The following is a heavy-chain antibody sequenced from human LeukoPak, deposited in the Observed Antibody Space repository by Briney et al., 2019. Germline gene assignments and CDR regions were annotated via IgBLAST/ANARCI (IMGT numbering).Heavy chain of an antibody. CDR3: ARGCSSTSCYTRNWFDP. V-gene: IGHV1-2*02. CDR1: GYTFTGYY. Sequence: ASVKVSCKASGYTFTGYYMHWVRQAPGQGLEWMGWINSNSGGTNYAQKFQGRVTMTRDTSISTAYMELSRLRSDDTAVYYCARGCSSTSCYTRNWFDPWGQGTLVTVSS. D-gene: IGHD2-2*02. J-gene: IGHJ5*02. CDR2: INSNSGGT.